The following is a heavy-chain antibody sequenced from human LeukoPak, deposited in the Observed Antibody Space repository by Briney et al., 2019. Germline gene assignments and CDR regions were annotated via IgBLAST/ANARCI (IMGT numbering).Heavy chain of an antibody. CDR1: GGSFSGYY. D-gene: IGHD3-22*01. J-gene: IGHJ4*02. Sequence: SETLSLTRAVYGGSFSGYYWSWIRQPPGKGLEWIGEINHSGSTNYNPSLKSRVTISVDTSKNQFSLKLSSVTAADMAVYYCARGAGYYDSSGYNFDYWGQGTLVTVSS. V-gene: IGHV4-34*01. CDR3: ARGAGYYDSSGYNFDY. CDR2: INHSGST.